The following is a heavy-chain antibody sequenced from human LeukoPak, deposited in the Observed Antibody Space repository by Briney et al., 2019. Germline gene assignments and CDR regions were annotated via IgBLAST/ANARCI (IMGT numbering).Heavy chain of an antibody. J-gene: IGHJ5*02. CDR3: AGERRFGALFDP. D-gene: IGHD3-10*01. CDR1: GGSVSSGSYY. V-gene: IGHV4-61*01. Sequence: SETLSLTCSVSGGSVSSGSYYWSWIRQPPGKGLECIGDLYYSGSTNYNPSLKSRVTISVDTSKNQFSLKLSSVTAADTAVYYCAGERRFGALFDPWGQGILVTVSS. CDR2: LYYSGST.